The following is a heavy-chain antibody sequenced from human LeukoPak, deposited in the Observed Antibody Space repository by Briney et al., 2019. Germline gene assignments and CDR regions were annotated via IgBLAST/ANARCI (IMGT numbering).Heavy chain of an antibody. CDR2: ISSYSTP. V-gene: IGHV3-23*01. CDR3: ARREDGSGYSFDY. CDR1: GFAFSSYV. Sequence: GGSLTLSCAASGFAFSSYVMTWVRQAPGKGLEWVSTISSYSTPYYADSVRGRFTISRDNSKNTAHLQMNSLRAEDTAVYYCARREDGSGYSFDYWGQGTLVTVSS. J-gene: IGHJ4*02. D-gene: IGHD3-22*01.